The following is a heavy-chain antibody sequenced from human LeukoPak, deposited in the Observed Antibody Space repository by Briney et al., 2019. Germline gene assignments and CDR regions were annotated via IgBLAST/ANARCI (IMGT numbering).Heavy chain of an antibody. D-gene: IGHD6-13*01. J-gene: IGHJ4*02. CDR3: ARDQGYTSSPYYFVY. CDR2: ISSYNGNT. V-gene: IGHV1-18*04. CDR1: GYMFTSYG. Sequence: ASVKVSCKASGYMFTSYGISWVRKAPGQGLEWMGWISSYNGNTDYAQNLQGRVTMTTDTSTSTAYMELRSLTSDDTAVYYYARDQGYTSSPYYFVYWGQGSLVTVSS.